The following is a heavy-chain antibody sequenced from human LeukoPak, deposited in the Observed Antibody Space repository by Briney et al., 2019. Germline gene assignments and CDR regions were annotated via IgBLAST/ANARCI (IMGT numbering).Heavy chain of an antibody. CDR3: ARAITYYDILTGYSREYYFDY. J-gene: IGHJ4*02. D-gene: IGHD3-9*01. CDR1: GGSISGYY. Sequence: PSETLSLTCTVSGGSISGYYWSWSRQPPGKGLEWIGSIYYSGSTYYKPSLKSRVTISVDTSKNQFSLKLSSVTAADTAVYYCARAITYYDILTGYSREYYFDYWGQGTLVTVSS. V-gene: IGHV4-59*12. CDR2: IYYSGST.